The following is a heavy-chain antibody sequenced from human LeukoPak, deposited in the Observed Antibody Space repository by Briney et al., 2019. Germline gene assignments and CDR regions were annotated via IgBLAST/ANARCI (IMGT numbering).Heavy chain of an antibody. D-gene: IGHD3-16*01. Sequence: SQTLSLTCAISGDSVSNNNAAWNWIRQSPSRGLEWLGRTYYRSKWYTDYAVSVSSRITINPDASKNQFSLQLNSVTPEDTAVYYCASSSLRGSDAFETWGQGTMVTVSS. CDR3: ASSSLRGSDAFET. V-gene: IGHV6-1*01. J-gene: IGHJ3*02. CDR1: GDSVSNNNAA. CDR2: TYYRSKWYT.